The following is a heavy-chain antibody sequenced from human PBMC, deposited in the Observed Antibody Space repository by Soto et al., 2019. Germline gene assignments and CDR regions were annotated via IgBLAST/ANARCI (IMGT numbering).Heavy chain of an antibody. D-gene: IGHD3-16*02. CDR1: GFNFNDYG. CDR2: ISWNSVSI. Sequence: GGSLRLSCAASGFNFNDYGMHWVRQAPGKGLEWVSSISWNSVSIGYADSVKGRFTISRDNAKNSLYLQMNSLRAEDTALYYCAKDRENGYTQYYYYGMDVWGQGTTVTVPS. V-gene: IGHV3-9*01. J-gene: IGHJ6*02. CDR3: AKDRENGYTQYYYYGMDV.